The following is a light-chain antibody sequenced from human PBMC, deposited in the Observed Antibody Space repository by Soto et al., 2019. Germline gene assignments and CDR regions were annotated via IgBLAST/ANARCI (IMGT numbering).Light chain of an antibody. J-gene: IGKJ4*01. CDR2: GAS. V-gene: IGKV3-20*01. Sequence: EIVLTQSPGTLSLSPGERATLSCRASQSVSNSYLAWYQQKPGQAPGLLIYGASNRATGIPDRFSGSGSATDFTLTISRLEPEDFAVYFCQRYGTSPPLTFGGGTKVEIK. CDR3: QRYGTSPPLT. CDR1: QSVSNSY.